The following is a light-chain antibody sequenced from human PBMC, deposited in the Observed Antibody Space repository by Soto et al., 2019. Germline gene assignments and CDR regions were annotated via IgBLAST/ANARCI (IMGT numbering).Light chain of an antibody. J-gene: IGKJ3*01. V-gene: IGKV3-20*01. CDR3: KQYGGSPFT. CDR1: QSVSSSY. Sequence: EIVLTQSPGTLSLSPGERATLSCRASQSVSSSYLAWYQQKPGQAPRLLIYGASSRATGIPDRFSGSGSGTDFTITISRLEHEDFAVYYCKQYGGSPFTFGPGT. CDR2: GAS.